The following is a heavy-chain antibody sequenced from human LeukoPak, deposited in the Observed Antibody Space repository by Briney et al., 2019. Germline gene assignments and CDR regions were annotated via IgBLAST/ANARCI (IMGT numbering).Heavy chain of an antibody. J-gene: IGHJ5*02. Sequence: GGSLRLXCAASGFTFSNAWMSWVRRAPGKGLEWVGRIKSKTDGGTTDYAAPVKGRFTISRDDSKNTLYLQMNSLKTEDTAVYYCTALPYCSGGSCYTKWFDPWGQGTLVTVSS. CDR2: IKSKTDGGTT. D-gene: IGHD2-15*01. CDR1: GFTFSNAW. V-gene: IGHV3-15*01. CDR3: TALPYCSGGSCYTKWFDP.